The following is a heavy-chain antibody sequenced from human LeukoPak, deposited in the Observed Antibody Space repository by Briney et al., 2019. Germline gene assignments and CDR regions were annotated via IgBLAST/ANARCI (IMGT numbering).Heavy chain of an antibody. CDR3: ARMTTGHDF. Sequence: PSETPSLTCAVSGTSFSSYYWSWIRQPPGKGLEWIGEVNHSGYTNDNPSLKSRVTISVDTSKNQFSLRLRSVTAADTGVYFCARMTTGHDFWGQGTLATVSS. J-gene: IGHJ4*02. D-gene: IGHD4-17*01. V-gene: IGHV4-34*01. CDR1: GTSFSSYY. CDR2: VNHSGYT.